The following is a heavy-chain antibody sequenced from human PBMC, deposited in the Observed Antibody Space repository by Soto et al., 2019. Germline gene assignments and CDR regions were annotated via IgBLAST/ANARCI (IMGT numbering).Heavy chain of an antibody. V-gene: IGHV3-48*01. CDR3: ARYPYGTHNWFDP. Sequence: GGSLRLSCAASGFTFSSYSMNWVRQAPGKGLEWVTYISSNSSTIYYADSVKGRFTISRDNAKNSLYLQMNSLRAEDTAVYYCARYPYGTHNWFDPWGQGTLVTVSS. D-gene: IGHD4-17*01. CDR1: GFTFSSYS. CDR2: ISSNSSTI. J-gene: IGHJ5*02.